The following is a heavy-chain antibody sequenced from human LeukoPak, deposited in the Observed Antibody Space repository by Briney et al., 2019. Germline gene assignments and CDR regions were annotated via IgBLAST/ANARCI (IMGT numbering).Heavy chain of an antibody. V-gene: IGHV3-30-3*01. CDR2: ISYNGSNK. CDR3: ARDPPPDKGYESGFDY. J-gene: IGHJ4*02. D-gene: IGHD5-12*01. Sequence: GGSLRLSCAASGFTFSSYAMHWVRQAPGKGLEWVAVISYNGSNKYYADSVKGRFTISRDNSKNTLYLQMNSLRAEDTAVYYCARDPPPDKGYESGFDYWGQGTLVTVSS. CDR1: GFTFSSYA.